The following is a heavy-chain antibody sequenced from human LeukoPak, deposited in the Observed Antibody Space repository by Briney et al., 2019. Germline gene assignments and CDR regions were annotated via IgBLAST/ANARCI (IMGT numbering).Heavy chain of an antibody. CDR3: ARVRSTVTTRDGFDI. CDR1: GFTFSSYS. CDR2: ISSSTSPI. V-gene: IGHV3-48*04. D-gene: IGHD4-17*01. J-gene: IGHJ3*02. Sequence: GGSLRLSCAASGFTFSSYSMNWVRQAPGKGLEWVSYISSSTSPIYYADSVKGRFTISRDNVKNLLYLQMNSLRAEDTAVYYCARVRSTVTTRDGFDIWGQGTMVIVSS.